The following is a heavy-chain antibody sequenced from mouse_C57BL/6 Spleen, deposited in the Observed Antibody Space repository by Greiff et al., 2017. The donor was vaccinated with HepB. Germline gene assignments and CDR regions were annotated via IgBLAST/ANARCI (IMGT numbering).Heavy chain of an antibody. Sequence: QVQLQQSGPELVKPGASVKLSCKASGYTFTSYDINWVKQRPGQGLEWIGWIYPRDGSTKYNEKFKGKATLTVDTSSSTAYMERHSLTSEDSAVYFCARWGYYYGSSHWYFDVWGTGTTVTVSS. CDR1: GYTFTSYD. D-gene: IGHD1-1*01. CDR3: ARWGYYYGSSHWYFDV. J-gene: IGHJ1*03. CDR2: IYPRDGST. V-gene: IGHV1-85*01.